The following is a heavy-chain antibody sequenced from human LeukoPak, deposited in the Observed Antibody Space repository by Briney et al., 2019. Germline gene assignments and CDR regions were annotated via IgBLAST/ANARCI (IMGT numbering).Heavy chain of an antibody. CDR3: ARDTALSDFDY. D-gene: IGHD4-17*01. Sequence: GGSLRLSCAASGFTFDDYDISWVRQAPGKGLEWVSNINWNGNNIYYGDSVKGRFTISRDNAKNSVYLQMNGLRAEDTALYYCARDTALSDFDYWGQGTLVTVSS. CDR1: GFTFDDYD. CDR2: INWNGNNI. V-gene: IGHV3-20*04. J-gene: IGHJ4*02.